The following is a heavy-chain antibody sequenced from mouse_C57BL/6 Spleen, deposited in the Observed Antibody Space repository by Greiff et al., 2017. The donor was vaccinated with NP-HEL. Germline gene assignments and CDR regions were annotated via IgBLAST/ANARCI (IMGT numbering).Heavy chain of an antibody. J-gene: IGHJ2*01. CDR2: IDPSDSYT. CDR1: GYTFTSYW. CDR3: ARGGFDY. V-gene: IGHV1-59*01. Sequence: QVQLQQPGAELVRPGTSVKLFCKASGYTFTSYWMHWVKQRPGQGLEWIGVIDPSDSYTNYNQKFKGKATLTVDTSSSTAYMQLSSLTSEDSAVYYCARGGFDYWGQGTTRTVSS.